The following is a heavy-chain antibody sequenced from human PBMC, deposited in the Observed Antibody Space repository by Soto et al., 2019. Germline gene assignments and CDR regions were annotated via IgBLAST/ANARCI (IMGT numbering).Heavy chain of an antibody. CDR1: GGSVNSPNW. V-gene: IGHV4-4*02. CDR2: MHHSGSS. Sequence: QVQLQQSGPGLVEPSGTLSLTCAVSGGSVNSPNWWNWVRQPPETGLEWIGEMHHSGSSNYNPSLKTRLTLSVDKSNNELSMNLNSVTAADTAIYYCGRANSSGSPIDSWGQGILVTVSS. D-gene: IGHD6-19*01. J-gene: IGHJ4*02. CDR3: GRANSSGSPIDS.